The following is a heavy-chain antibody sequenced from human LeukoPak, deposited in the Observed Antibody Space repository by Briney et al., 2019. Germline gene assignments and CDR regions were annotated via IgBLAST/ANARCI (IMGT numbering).Heavy chain of an antibody. Sequence: GSLRLSCAASRFTVSSTYMSWVRQAPGKGVEWIGYIYYSGSTNYNPSLKSRVTISVDTSKNQFSLKLSSVTAADTAVYYCARDRGYSYGDYYYYYYMDVWGKGTTVTVSS. CDR2: IYYSGST. V-gene: IGHV4-59*02. D-gene: IGHD5-18*01. CDR1: RFTVSSTY. CDR3: ARDRGYSYGDYYYYYYMDV. J-gene: IGHJ6*03.